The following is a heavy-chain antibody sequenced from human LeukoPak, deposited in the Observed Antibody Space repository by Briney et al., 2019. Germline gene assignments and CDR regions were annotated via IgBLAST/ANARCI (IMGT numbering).Heavy chain of an antibody. CDR3: ARAPRLTYKGDAFDI. V-gene: IGHV3-30*03. J-gene: IGHJ3*02. Sequence: GGSLRLSCAASGFTFSSYGMHRVRQAPGKGLEWVAVISYDGSNKYYADSVKGRFTISRDNSKNTLYLQMNSLRAEDTAVYYCARAPRLTYKGDAFDIWGQGTMVTVSS. CDR2: ISYDGSNK. D-gene: IGHD1-1*01. CDR1: GFTFSSYG.